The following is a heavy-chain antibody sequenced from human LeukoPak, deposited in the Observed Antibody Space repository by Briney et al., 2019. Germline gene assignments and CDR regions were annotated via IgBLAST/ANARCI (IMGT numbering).Heavy chain of an antibody. Sequence: SETLSLTCAVYGGSFSGYYWSWIRQPPGKGLEWIGEINHSGSTNYNPSLKSRVTISVDTSKNQFPLKLSSVTAADTAVYYCARTRIAPDYWGQGTLVTVSS. CDR2: INHSGST. V-gene: IGHV4-34*01. D-gene: IGHD6-13*01. J-gene: IGHJ4*02. CDR3: ARTRIAPDY. CDR1: GGSFSGYY.